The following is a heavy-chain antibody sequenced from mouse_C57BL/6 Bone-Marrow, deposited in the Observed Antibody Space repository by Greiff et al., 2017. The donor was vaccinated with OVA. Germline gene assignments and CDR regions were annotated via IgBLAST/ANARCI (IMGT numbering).Heavy chain of an antibody. CDR1: GYSITSGYY. V-gene: IGHV3-6*01. D-gene: IGHD2-14*01. Sequence: EVHLVESGPGLVKPSQSLSLTCSVTGYSITSGYYWNWIRQFPGNKLEWMGYISYDGSNNYNPSLKNRISITRDTSKNQFFLKLNSVTTEDTATYYCARDKVPYWYFDVWGTGTTVTVSS. CDR3: ARDKVPYWYFDV. CDR2: ISYDGSN. J-gene: IGHJ1*03.